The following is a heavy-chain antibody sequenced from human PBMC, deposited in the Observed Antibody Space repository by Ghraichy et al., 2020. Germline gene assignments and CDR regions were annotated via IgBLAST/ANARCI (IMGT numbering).Heavy chain of an antibody. Sequence: GGSLRLSCTASGFTFNSYAMNWVRQAPGKGLEWVSGIGMTGTSTYYADSVKGQFTISRDNSKNTVFLQMNSLRAEDTAVYYCAKDSAAVAGKRGGVDIWGQGTMVTVSS. CDR1: GFTFNSYA. D-gene: IGHD6-19*01. CDR3: AKDSAAVAGKRGGVDI. CDR2: IGMTGTST. J-gene: IGHJ3*02. V-gene: IGHV3-23*01.